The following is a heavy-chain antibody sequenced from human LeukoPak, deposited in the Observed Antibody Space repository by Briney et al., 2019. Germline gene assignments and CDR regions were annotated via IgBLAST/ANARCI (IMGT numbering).Heavy chain of an antibody. CDR2: IRYDGTNK. V-gene: IGHV3-30*02. Sequence: GGSLRLSCAASGFTFSSYGMHWVRQAPGKGLEWVTFIRYDGTNKCYADSVKGRFTISRDNSENTLYLQMNSLRAEDTALYYCSNGRTSSGTLQHDYWGQGTLVTVSS. CDR3: SNGRTSSGTLQHDY. J-gene: IGHJ4*02. CDR1: GFTFSSYG. D-gene: IGHD6-19*01.